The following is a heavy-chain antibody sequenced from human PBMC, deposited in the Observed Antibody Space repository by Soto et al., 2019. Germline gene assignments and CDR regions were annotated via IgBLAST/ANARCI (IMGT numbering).Heavy chain of an antibody. CDR1: GFSLPPPL. V-gene: IGHV3-74*01. Sequence: GGCLRLSLAPPGFSLPPPLMHSVRPVPGKGLVWVSRIKGDGSSLSYADSVKGRFTISRDNVENTVYLQMGSLRADDTAVYYCARGLKNYYGVDVWGQGTTVTVSS. CDR2: IKGDGSSL. J-gene: IGHJ6*02. CDR3: ARGLKNYYGVDV.